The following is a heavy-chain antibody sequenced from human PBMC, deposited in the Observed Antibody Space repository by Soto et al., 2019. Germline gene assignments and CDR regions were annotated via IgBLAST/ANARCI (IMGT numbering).Heavy chain of an antibody. CDR3: ARGPLVVLNYFES. Sequence: QVQLVQSGTEVKKPGSSVKVSCKASGGTFRNYPINWVRQAPGQGLEWMGSIFPLTDIPDYAQNFQARLTISADKSTSTAYMELSRLTSDDTAMYLCARGPLVVLNYFESWGQGTLVTASS. CDR2: IFPLTDIP. J-gene: IGHJ4*02. CDR1: GGTFRNYP. V-gene: IGHV1-69*02.